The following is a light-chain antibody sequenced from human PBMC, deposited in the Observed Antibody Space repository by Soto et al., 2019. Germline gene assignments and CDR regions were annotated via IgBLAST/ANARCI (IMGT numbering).Light chain of an antibody. CDR1: SSDVGGYNY. J-gene: IGLJ1*01. Sequence: QSALTQPASVSGSPGQSITISCTGTSSDVGGYNYVSWYQQHPGKAPKLMIYEVSNRPSGVSNRFSGSKFGNTASLTISGLQAEDEADYYCSSYTSSSIDYVFVTGTKLTVL. CDR3: SSYTSSSIDYV. V-gene: IGLV2-14*01. CDR2: EVS.